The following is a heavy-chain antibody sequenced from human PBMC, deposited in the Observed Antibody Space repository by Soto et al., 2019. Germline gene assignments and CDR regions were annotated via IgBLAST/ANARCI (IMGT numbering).Heavy chain of an antibody. D-gene: IGHD3-22*01. CDR3: ARSGPGGYIEY. Sequence: QTLSLTCAISGDRVSGNNAAWNLIRQSPSRGLEWLGRTYYRSKWHSGYAVSVRSRISISPDTSKIGCSLQLNSVTPDDTAVYYCARSGPGGYIEYWGRGTLVTVSS. V-gene: IGHV6-1*01. J-gene: IGHJ4*02. CDR1: GDRVSGNNAA. CDR2: TYYRSKWHS.